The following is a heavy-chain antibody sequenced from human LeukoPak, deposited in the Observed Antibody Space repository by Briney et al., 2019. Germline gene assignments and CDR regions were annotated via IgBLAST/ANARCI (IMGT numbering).Heavy chain of an antibody. Sequence: HAGGSLRLSCAASGLTFSGFWMTWVRQAPGKGLEWVANIKVDGSEKYYVDSVKGRFSISRDNAKNSPYLQMNSLRAEDTAVYYCARVEAGYSGFDYWGQGTLVTVSS. CDR3: ARVEAGYSGFDY. J-gene: IGHJ4*02. D-gene: IGHD5-12*01. V-gene: IGHV3-7*01. CDR1: GLTFSGFW. CDR2: IKVDGSEK.